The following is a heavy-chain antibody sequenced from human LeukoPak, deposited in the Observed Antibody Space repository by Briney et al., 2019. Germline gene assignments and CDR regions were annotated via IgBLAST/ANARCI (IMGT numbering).Heavy chain of an antibody. D-gene: IGHD6-19*01. V-gene: IGHV4-34*01. CDR1: GESFSGYY. Sequence: SETLSLTCAVYGESFSGYYWSWIRQPPGKGLEWIGEINHSGSTNYNSSLKSRVTISVDTSKNQFSLKLSSVTAADTAAYYCGGRYGGGWYPIGGRGTRVTVS. CDR3: GGRYGGGWYPI. J-gene: IGHJ4*02. CDR2: INHSGST.